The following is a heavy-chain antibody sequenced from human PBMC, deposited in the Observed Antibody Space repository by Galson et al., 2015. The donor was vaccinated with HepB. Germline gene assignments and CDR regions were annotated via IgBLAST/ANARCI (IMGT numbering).Heavy chain of an antibody. CDR1: GGSFSGYY. CDR3: ARAPYYYDRYGARAWYFDL. Sequence: ETLSLTCAVYGGSFSGYYWSWIRQPPGKGLEWIGEINHSGSTNYNPSLKSRVTISVDTSKNQFSLKLSSVTAADTAVYYCARAPYYYDRYGARAWYFDLWGRGTLVTVSS. CDR2: INHSGST. J-gene: IGHJ2*01. V-gene: IGHV4-34*01. D-gene: IGHD3-22*01.